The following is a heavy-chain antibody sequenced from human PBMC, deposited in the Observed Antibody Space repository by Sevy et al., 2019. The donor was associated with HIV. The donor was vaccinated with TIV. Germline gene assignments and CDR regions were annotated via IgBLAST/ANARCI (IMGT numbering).Heavy chain of an antibody. CDR1: GFTFDDYT. CDR3: AKDRGRSTVTSLLGD. J-gene: IGHJ4*02. V-gene: IGHV3-43*01. D-gene: IGHD4-17*01. CDR2: ISWDGGST. Sequence: GGSLRLSCAASGFTFDDYTMHWVRQAPGKGLEWVSLISWDGGSTYYADSVKGRFTISRDNSKNSPYLQMNSLRTEDTALYYCAKDRGRSTVTSLLGDWGQGTLVTVSS.